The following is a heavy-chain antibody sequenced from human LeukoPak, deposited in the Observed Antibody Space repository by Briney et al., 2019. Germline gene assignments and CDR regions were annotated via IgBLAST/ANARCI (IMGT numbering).Heavy chain of an antibody. J-gene: IGHJ4*02. CDR2: ISYDGSNK. Sequence: GGSLRLSCAASGFTFSSYGMHWVRQAPGKGLEWVAVISYDGSNKYYADSVKGRFTISRDNSKNTLYLQMNSLRAEDTAVYYCAKDLGMWIQLWLTLDYWGQGTLVTVSS. CDR1: GFTFSSYG. CDR3: AKDLGMWIQLWLTLDY. V-gene: IGHV3-30*18. D-gene: IGHD5-18*01.